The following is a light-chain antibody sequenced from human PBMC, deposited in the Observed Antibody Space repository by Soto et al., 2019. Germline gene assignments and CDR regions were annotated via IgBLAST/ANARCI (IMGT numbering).Light chain of an antibody. V-gene: IGLV2-14*01. J-gene: IGLJ1*01. CDR3: SSYTSSSTNYV. CDR2: DVS. Sequence: QSMLTQPASVSGSPVQSITISCTGPSSDVGGYNYVSWYQQHPGKAPKLMIYDVSNRPSGVSNRFSGSKSGNTASLTISGLQAEDEADYYCSSYTSSSTNYVFGTGT. CDR1: SSDVGGYNY.